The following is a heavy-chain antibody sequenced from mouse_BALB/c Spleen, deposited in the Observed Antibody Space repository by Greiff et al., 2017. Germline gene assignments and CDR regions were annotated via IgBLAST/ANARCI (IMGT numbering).Heavy chain of an antibody. V-gene: IGHV5-4*02. Sequence: DVQLQESGGGLVKPGGSLKLSCAASGFTFSDYYMYWVRQTPEKRLEWVATISDGGSYTYYPDSVKGRFTISRDNAKNNLYLQMSSLKSEDTAMYYCAREGDFDYWGQGTTLTVSS. J-gene: IGHJ2*01. CDR3: AREGDFDY. CDR2: ISDGGSYT. CDR1: GFTFSDYY.